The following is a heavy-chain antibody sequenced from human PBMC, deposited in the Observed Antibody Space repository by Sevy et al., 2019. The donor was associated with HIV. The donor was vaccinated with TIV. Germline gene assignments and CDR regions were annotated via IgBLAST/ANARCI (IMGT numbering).Heavy chain of an antibody. D-gene: IGHD3-10*01. CDR1: GFTFSNAW. V-gene: IGHV3-15*01. Sequence: GGSLRLSCAASGFTFSNAWMSWVRQAPGKGLEWVGRIKSKTDGGTTDYAAPVKGRFTISGEASKNTLYLQMNSLKTEDTAVYYWTTDPTTDYYGNGDYWGQGTLVTVSS. CDR2: IKSKTDGGTT. CDR3: TTDPTTDYYGNGDY. J-gene: IGHJ4*02.